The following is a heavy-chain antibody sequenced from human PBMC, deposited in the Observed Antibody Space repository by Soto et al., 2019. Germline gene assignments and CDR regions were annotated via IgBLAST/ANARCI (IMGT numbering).Heavy chain of an antibody. Sequence: QVQVVQSGAEVKKPGSSVRVSCKVSGGTFKSYEITWVRHVPGQGLEWMGGIVPMFRTPNYAQKFRDRLTITADXAXTXVXXASKSLGSGYTAVYYCASSPSVIRATCGIVVALDIWGLGTTVTVSS. CDR1: GGTFKSYE. CDR3: ASSPSVIRATCGIVVALDI. CDR2: IVPMFRTP. D-gene: IGHD2-15*01. V-gene: IGHV1-69*12. J-gene: IGHJ3*02.